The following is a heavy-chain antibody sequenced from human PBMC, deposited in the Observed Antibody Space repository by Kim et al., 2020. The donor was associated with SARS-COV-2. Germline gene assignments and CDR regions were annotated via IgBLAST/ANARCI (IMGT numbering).Heavy chain of an antibody. V-gene: IGHV3-33*01. CDR1: GFTFSSYG. CDR3: ARDRRGEGYYFDY. D-gene: IGHD3-10*01. CDR2: IWYDGSNK. J-gene: IGHJ4*02. Sequence: GGSLRLSCAASGFTFSSYGMHWVRQAPGKGLEWVAVIWYDGSNKYYADSVKGRFTISRDNSKNTLYLQMNSLRAEDTAVYYCARDRRGEGYYFDYWGQGTLVTVSS.